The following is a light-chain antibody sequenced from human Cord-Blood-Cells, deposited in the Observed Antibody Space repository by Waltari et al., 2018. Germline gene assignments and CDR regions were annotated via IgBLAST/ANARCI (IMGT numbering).Light chain of an antibody. CDR3: CSYAGSSTVV. CDR1: SSDVGSSNL. J-gene: IGLJ2*01. V-gene: IGLV2-23*01. CDR2: EGS. Sequence: QSALPQPAPVSGSPGQSITISCTGTSSDVGSSNLVSWYQQNPGKAPKLMIYEGSKRPSGVSNRFSGSKSGNTASLTISGLQAEDEADYYCCSYAGSSTVVFGGGTKLTVL.